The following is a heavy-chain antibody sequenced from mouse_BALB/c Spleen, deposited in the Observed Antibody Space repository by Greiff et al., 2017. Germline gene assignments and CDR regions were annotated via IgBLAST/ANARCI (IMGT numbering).Heavy chain of an antibody. D-gene: IGHD1-2*01. CDR2: ILPGSGST. J-gene: IGHJ4*01. CDR1: GYTFSSYW. Sequence: QVQLQQSGAELMKPGASVKISCKATGYTFSSYWIEWVKQRPGHGLEWIGEILPGSGSTNYNEKFKGKATFTADTSSNTAYMQLSSLTSEDSAVYYCARRRALPLSYYYAMDYWGQGTSVTVSS. V-gene: IGHV1-9*01. CDR3: ARRRALPLSYYYAMDY.